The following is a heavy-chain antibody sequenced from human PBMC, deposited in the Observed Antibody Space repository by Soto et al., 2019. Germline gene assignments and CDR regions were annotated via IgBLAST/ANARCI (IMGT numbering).Heavy chain of an antibody. V-gene: IGHV3-11*01. Sequence: QVQLVESGGGLVKPGGSLRLSCAASGFTFSDYYMSWIRQAPGKGLEWVSYISSSGSTIYYADSVKGRFTISRDNARNSLYLKMNSLRAEVTAVYYCARVSYYGSGSSINWFDPWGQGTQVTVSS. CDR2: ISSSGSTI. CDR3: ARVSYYGSGSSINWFDP. D-gene: IGHD3-10*01. J-gene: IGHJ5*02. CDR1: GFTFSDYY.